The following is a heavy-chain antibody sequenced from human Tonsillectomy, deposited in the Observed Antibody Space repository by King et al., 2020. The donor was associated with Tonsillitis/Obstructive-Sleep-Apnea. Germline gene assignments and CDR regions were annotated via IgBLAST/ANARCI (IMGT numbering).Heavy chain of an antibody. V-gene: IGHV1-69*01. CDR1: GGTFSSYA. CDR3: ARGHYDISGYLLHYYYYMDV. J-gene: IGHJ6*03. Sequence: QMVQSGAEVKKPGSSVKVSCKASGGTFSSYAISWVRQAPGQGLEWMGGIIPIFGTANYAQKFQGRVTITADESTSTAYMELSSLRSEDTAVYYCARGHYDISGYLLHYYYYMDVWGRGTTVTVSS. CDR2: IIPIFGTA. D-gene: IGHD3-22*01.